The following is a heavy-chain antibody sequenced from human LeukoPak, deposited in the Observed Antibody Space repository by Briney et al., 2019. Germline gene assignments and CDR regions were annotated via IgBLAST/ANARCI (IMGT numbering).Heavy chain of an antibody. V-gene: IGHV1-18*01. CDR3: AGSLGYCTSNVCYLKY. D-gene: IGHD2-8*01. CDR2: ISAQHGQT. J-gene: IGHJ1*01. CDR1: GYSENFYG. Sequence: ASVKVSCKTSGYSENFYGITWVRQVAGQGLEWMGWISAQHGQTEYAPNSQDRVTMTTDTYTNTAYMELRSLRSDDTAVYYCAGSLGYCTSNVCYLKYWGQGSLVTVSS.